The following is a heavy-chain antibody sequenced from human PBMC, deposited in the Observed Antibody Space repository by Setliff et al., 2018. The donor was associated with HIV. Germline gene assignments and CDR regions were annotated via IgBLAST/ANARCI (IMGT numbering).Heavy chain of an antibody. V-gene: IGHV4-34*01. CDR2: IDHRGRP. Sequence: KASETLSLTCGIYGGSFSDYYWSWIRQPPGKGLEWIGEIDHRGRPKYNPSLNSRVTISVDTSKNQFSLKLRSVTAADTAVYYCASLKGHYFDTSGYYNNWFDPWGQGTLVTVSS. CDR3: ASLKGHYFDTSGYYNNWFDP. J-gene: IGHJ5*02. CDR1: GGSFSDYY. D-gene: IGHD3-22*01.